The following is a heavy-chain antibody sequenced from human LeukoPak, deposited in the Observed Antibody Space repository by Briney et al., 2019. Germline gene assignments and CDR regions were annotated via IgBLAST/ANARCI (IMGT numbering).Heavy chain of an antibody. J-gene: IGHJ3*02. CDR3: AVTTGTAASDAFDI. D-gene: IGHD1-1*01. Sequence: SVKVSCKACGGTFSSYAISWVRQAPGQGLEWMGGIIPIFGTANYAQKFQGRVTITADESTSTAYMELSSLRSEDTAVYYCAVTTGTAASDAFDIWGQGTMVTVSS. V-gene: IGHV1-69*13. CDR1: GGTFSSYA. CDR2: IIPIFGTA.